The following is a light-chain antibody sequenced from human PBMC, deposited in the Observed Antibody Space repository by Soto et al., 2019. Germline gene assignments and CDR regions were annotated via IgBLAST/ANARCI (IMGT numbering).Light chain of an antibody. V-gene: IGKV1-5*01. CDR1: QSISRW. CDR3: QQYSSFLT. Sequence: DIQMTQSPSTLSASVGDRVTITCRASQSISRWLAWSQQKPGKAPKLLIYDASNLQSGVSSRLSGSGSGTEFTLTITSLQPDDFATYYCQQYSSFLTFCGGTKVEI. CDR2: DAS. J-gene: IGKJ4*01.